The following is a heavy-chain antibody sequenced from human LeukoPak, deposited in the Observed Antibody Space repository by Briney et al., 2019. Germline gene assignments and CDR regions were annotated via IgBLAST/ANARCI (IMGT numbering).Heavy chain of an antibody. Sequence: SETLSLTCAVSGYSISSGYYWSWIRQPPGKGLEWIGEINHSGSTNYNPSLESRVTISVDTSKNQFSLKLSSVTAADTAVYYCARGRFWSGYQYFDYWGQGTLVTVSS. D-gene: IGHD3-3*01. V-gene: IGHV4-34*01. J-gene: IGHJ4*02. CDR1: GYSISSGYY. CDR2: INHSGST. CDR3: ARGRFWSGYQYFDY.